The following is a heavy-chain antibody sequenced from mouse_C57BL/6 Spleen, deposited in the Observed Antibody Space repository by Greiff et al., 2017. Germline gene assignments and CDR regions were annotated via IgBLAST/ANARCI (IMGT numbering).Heavy chain of an antibody. CDR2: ISSGSSTI. CDR1: GFTFSDYG. D-gene: IGHD1-1*01. Sequence: EVMLVESGGGLVKPGGSLKLSCAASGFTFSDYGMHWVRQAPEKGLEWVAYISSGSSTIYYADTVKGRFNISRDNAKNTLFLQLTSLRSEDTAMYYCARSFVTTVVATRAMDDWGQGTSVTVSS. J-gene: IGHJ4*01. V-gene: IGHV5-17*01. CDR3: ARSFVTTVVATRAMDD.